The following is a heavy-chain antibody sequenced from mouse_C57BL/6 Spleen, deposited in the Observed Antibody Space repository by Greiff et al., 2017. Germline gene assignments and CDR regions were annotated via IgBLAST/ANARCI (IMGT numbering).Heavy chain of an antibody. CDR2: SRNKANDYTT. J-gene: IGHJ4*01. D-gene: IGHD1-1*01. Sequence: EVQVVESGGGLVQSGRSLRLSCATSGFTFSDFYMEWVRQAPGKGLEWIAASRNKANDYTTEYSASVKGRFIVSRDTSQGILYLRMNALRAEDTAIYYCARDGDYYGSSFYAMDYWGQGTSVTVSS. CDR1: GFTFSDFY. V-gene: IGHV7-1*01. CDR3: ARDGDYYGSSFYAMDY.